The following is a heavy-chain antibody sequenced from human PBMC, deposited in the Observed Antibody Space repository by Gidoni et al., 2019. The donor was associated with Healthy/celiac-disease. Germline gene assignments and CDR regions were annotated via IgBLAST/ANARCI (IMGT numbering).Heavy chain of an antibody. CDR1: GFTFSSYG. J-gene: IGHJ4*02. CDR2: IWYDGSNK. Sequence: QVQLVESGGGVVQPGRSLRLSCAASGFTFSSYGMHWVRQAPGKGLEWVAVIWYDGSNKYYADSVKGRFTISRDNSKNTLYLQMNSLRAEDTAVYYCARAADRWYYFDYWGQGTLVTVSS. CDR3: ARAADRWYYFDY. D-gene: IGHD2-15*01. V-gene: IGHV3-33*01.